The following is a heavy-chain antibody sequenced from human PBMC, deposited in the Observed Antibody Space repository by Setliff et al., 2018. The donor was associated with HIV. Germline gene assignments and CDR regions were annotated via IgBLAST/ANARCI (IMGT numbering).Heavy chain of an antibody. Sequence: SETLSLTCTVSGGSVSDTSYYWGWIRQPPGKGLEWLANVYYSGGTYYNPSLNSRVTISVDTSRNQFSLKLTSVTAADTALYFCARLGDSGYDFRGYFDYCGQGKLVTVSS. CDR1: GGSVSDTSYY. J-gene: IGHJ4*02. V-gene: IGHV4-39*01. CDR3: ARLGDSGYDFRGYFDY. D-gene: IGHD5-12*01. CDR2: VYYSGGT.